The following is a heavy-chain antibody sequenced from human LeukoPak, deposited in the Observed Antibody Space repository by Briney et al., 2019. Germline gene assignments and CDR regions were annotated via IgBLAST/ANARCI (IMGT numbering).Heavy chain of an antibody. CDR3: ARHRISSAGVLDWFDP. Sequence: SQTLSLTCTVSGGSISSGDYYWSWIGQPPGKALAWIGYIYYSGSTYYNPSLKSRVTISVDTSKNQFSLKLSSVTAADTAVYYCARHRISSAGVLDWFDPWGQGTLVTVSS. J-gene: IGHJ5*02. D-gene: IGHD6-19*01. CDR2: IYYSGST. CDR1: GGSISSGDYY. V-gene: IGHV4-30-4*01.